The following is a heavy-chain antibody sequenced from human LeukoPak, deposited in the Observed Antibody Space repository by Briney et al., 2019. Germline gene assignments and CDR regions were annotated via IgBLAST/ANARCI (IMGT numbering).Heavy chain of an antibody. CDR2: INPNSGGT. CDR3: GRSDYYYYGMDV. Sequence: ASVKVSCKASGYTFTGYYMHWVRQAPGQGLEWMGRINPNSGGTIYAQKFQGRVTMTRDTSISTAYMELSRLRSDDTAVYYCGRSDYYYYGMDVWGQGTTVTVSS. D-gene: IGHD2-21*01. CDR1: GYTFTGYY. V-gene: IGHV1-2*06. J-gene: IGHJ6*02.